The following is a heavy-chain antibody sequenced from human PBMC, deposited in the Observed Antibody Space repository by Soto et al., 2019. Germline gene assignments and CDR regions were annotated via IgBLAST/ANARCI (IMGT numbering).Heavy chain of an antibody. CDR1: GFPFSSYA. J-gene: IGHJ3*02. CDR3: AKWGYYSLFDI. CDR2: ISGSGGRT. D-gene: IGHD3-16*01. V-gene: IGHV3-23*01. Sequence: EMQLLESGGGLVQPGGSLRLSCVASGFPFSSYAMSWVRQTPGKGLEWVSGISGSGGRTYYADSVKGRFTISSDNSNNTLSLHMQILRVEDTAVYFCAKWGYYSLFDIWGQGTMVTVSA.